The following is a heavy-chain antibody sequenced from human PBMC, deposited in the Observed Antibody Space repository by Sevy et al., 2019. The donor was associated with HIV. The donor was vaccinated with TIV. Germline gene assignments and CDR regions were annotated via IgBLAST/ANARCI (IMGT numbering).Heavy chain of an antibody. CDR2: ISSSGSTI. D-gene: IGHD6-13*01. Sequence: GGSLRLSCAASGFTFSDYYMSWIRQAPGKGLEWVSYISSSGSTIYYADSVKGRFTISRDNAKNSLYLQMNSLRAEDTAVYYCARGIGYSSSWYDIHSYYGMGVWGQGTTVTVSS. CDR3: ARGIGYSSSWYDIHSYYGMGV. J-gene: IGHJ6*02. V-gene: IGHV3-11*01. CDR1: GFTFSDYY.